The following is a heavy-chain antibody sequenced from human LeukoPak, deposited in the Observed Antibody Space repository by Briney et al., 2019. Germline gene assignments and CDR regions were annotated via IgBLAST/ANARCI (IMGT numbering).Heavy chain of an antibody. CDR3: ATESTIAAAGPGGY. Sequence: GRSLRLSCAASGFTFDDYAMHWVRQAPGKGLEWVSGISWNSGSTGYADSVKGRFTISRDNAKNSLYLQMNSLRAEDTAAYYCATESTIAAAGPGGYWGQGTLVTVSS. CDR1: GFTFDDYA. D-gene: IGHD6-13*01. CDR2: ISWNSGST. J-gene: IGHJ4*02. V-gene: IGHV3-9*01.